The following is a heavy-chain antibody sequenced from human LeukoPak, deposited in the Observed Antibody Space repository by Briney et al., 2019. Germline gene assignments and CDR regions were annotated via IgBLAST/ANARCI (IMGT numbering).Heavy chain of an antibody. D-gene: IGHD6-13*01. CDR1: GGTFSNAC. V-gene: IGHV3-15*04. Sequence: AESLTLSCAVYGGTFSNACWSWIRQPPGKGLEWVGRIENKTGGGSNDYPQTVKGRSAISSKNSKNMRFLQMNSLKTEDTAVYYCISSSWYWDYWGQGTLVTVSS. CDR2: IENKTGGGSN. CDR3: ISSSWYWDY. J-gene: IGHJ4*02.